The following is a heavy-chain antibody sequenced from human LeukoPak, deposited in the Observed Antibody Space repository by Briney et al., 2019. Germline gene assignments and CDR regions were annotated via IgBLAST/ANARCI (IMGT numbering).Heavy chain of an antibody. CDR1: GYTFTYHY. Sequence: GASVTVSCKASGYTFTYHYIHLVRQAPGQGLEWMGIINPNNGNTNYAQRFQGRVTMTRDTSTSTVYMELSGLGSEDTAVYYCARESDVGKDFDCWGQGTLVTVSS. V-gene: IGHV1-46*01. CDR2: INPNNGNT. CDR3: ARESDVGKDFDC. J-gene: IGHJ4*02. D-gene: IGHD1-1*01.